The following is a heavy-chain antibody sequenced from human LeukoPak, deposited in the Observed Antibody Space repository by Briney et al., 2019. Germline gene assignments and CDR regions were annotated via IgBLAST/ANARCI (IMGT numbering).Heavy chain of an antibody. D-gene: IGHD4/OR15-4a*01. CDR3: AKSAGPDAFDI. J-gene: IGHJ3*02. CDR1: GFTFDDYA. V-gene: IGHV3-9*03. CDR2: ISWNSGSI. Sequence: GRSLRLSCAASGFTFDDYAMHWVRQAPGTGLEWVSGISWNSGSIGYADSVKGRFTISRDNAKNSLYLQMNSLRAEDMALYYCAKSAGPDAFDIWGQGTMVTVSS.